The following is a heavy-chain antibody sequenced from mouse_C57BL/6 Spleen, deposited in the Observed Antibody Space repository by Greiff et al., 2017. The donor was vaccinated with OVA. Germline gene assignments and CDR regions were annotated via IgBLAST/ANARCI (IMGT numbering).Heavy chain of an antibody. V-gene: IGHV1-69*01. J-gene: IGHJ4*01. CDR1: GYTFTSYW. CDR2: IDPSDSYT. Sequence: QVQLKQPGAELVMPGASVKLSCKASGYTFTSYWMHWVKQRPGQGLEWIGEIDPSDSYTNYNQKFKGKSTLTVDKSSSTAYMQLSSLTSEDSAVYYCARNRDYARDYWGQGTSVTVSS. CDR3: ARNRDYARDY.